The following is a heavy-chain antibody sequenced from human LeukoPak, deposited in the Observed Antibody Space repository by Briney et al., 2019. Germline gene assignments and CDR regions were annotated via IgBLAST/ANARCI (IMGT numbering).Heavy chain of an antibody. CDR2: ISSSSSYI. Sequence: GGSLRLSCAASGFTFSSYGMNWVRQAPGKGLEWVSSISSSSSYIYYADSVKGRFTISRDNAKNSLYLQMNSLRAEDTAVYYCARAHINTMVRGVPANYYYYGMDVWGQGTTVTVSS. D-gene: IGHD3-10*01. J-gene: IGHJ6*02. CDR1: GFTFSSYG. CDR3: ARAHINTMVRGVPANYYYYGMDV. V-gene: IGHV3-21*01.